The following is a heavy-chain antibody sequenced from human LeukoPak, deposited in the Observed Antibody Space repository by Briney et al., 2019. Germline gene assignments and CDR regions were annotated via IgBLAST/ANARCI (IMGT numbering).Heavy chain of an antibody. J-gene: IGHJ4*02. CDR1: VYTFTSYD. CDR2: MNPNSGNT. CDR3: ARESGSGSYYDY. D-gene: IGHD3-10*01. V-gene: IGHV1-8*01. Sequence: ASVKVSCKASVYTFTSYDINWVRQATGQGLEWMGWMNPNSGNTGYAQKFQGRVTMTRNTSISTAYMELSSLRSEDTAVYYCARESGSGSYYDYWGQGTLVTVSS.